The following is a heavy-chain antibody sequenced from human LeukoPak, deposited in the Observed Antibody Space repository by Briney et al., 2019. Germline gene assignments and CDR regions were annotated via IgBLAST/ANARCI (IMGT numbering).Heavy chain of an antibody. CDR2: ISGSGGST. Sequence: GGSLRLSCAASGFTFSNYWMSWVRQAPGKGLEWVSGISGSGGSTYYADSVKGRFTISRDNAKNSLYLQMNSLRAEVTAVYYCAELGITMIGGVWSKGTTVTISS. D-gene: IGHD3-10*02. CDR3: AELGITMIGGV. V-gene: IGHV3-23*01. CDR1: GFTFSNYW. J-gene: IGHJ6*04.